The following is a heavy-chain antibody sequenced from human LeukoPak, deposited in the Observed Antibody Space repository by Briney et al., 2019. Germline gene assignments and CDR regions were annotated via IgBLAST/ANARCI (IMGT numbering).Heavy chain of an antibody. CDR2: INPNVGST. D-gene: IGHD2-15*01. V-gene: IGHV1-46*01. CDR3: ARALSGASRRGNDC. Sequence: ASVTLSFKASGYTFTIYYMHWVRQAPGQGLEWMGIINPNVGSTSYAQKFQGRVTMTRDTSTTTVYMELSSLRSEDTAVYYCARALSGASRRGNDCWGQGTLVTVSS. J-gene: IGHJ4*02. CDR1: GYTFTIYY.